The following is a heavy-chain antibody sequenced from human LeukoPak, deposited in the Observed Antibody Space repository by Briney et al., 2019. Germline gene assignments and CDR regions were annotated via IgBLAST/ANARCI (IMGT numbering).Heavy chain of an antibody. CDR1: GGTFSSYA. J-gene: IGHJ5*02. CDR3: ARDRRSRYYDFWSGSNDNWFDP. V-gene: IGHV1-69*13. D-gene: IGHD3-3*01. Sequence: GASVKVSCKASGGTFSSYAISWVRQAPGQGLEWMGGIIPIFGTANYAQKFQGRVTITADESTSTAYMELSSLRSEDTAVYYCARDRRSRYYDFWSGSNDNWFDPWGQGTLVTVSS. CDR2: IIPIFGTA.